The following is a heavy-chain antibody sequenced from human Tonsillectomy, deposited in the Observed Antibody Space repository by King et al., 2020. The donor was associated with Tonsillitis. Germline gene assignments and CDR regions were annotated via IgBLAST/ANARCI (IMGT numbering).Heavy chain of an antibody. Sequence: VQLVESGGGLVQPGGSLRLSCAASGFTLRSYAMSWVRQAPGKGLEWVSAISGDGDSTFFADSVKGRFTISRDNSMNTLYLQMDSLRAEDPAIYYCAKDFGYPPDAFDIWGQGTMVTVSS. J-gene: IGHJ3*02. CDR1: GFTLRSYA. CDR2: ISGDGDST. D-gene: IGHD6-25*01. V-gene: IGHV3-23*04. CDR3: AKDFGYPPDAFDI.